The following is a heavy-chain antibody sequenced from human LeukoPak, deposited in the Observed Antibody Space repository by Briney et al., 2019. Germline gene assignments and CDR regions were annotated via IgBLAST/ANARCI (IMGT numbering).Heavy chain of an antibody. CDR2: ISAYNGNT. V-gene: IGHV1-18*01. Sequence: ASVKVSCKASGYTFTSYGISWVRQAPGQGLEWMGWISAYNGNTNYAQKLQGRVTMTTDTSTSTAYMELRSLRSDDTAVYYCARDGTLVYGDTNYYYYGMDVWGQGTTVTVSS. D-gene: IGHD4-17*01. J-gene: IGHJ6*02. CDR3: ARDGTLVYGDTNYYYYGMDV. CDR1: GYTFTSYG.